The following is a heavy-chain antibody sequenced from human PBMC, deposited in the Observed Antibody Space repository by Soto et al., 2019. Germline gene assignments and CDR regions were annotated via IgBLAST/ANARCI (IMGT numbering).Heavy chain of an antibody. Sequence: ASVKVSCKASGGTFGSHGIAWVRQAPGQELEWMGGFIAMLGTPTYAKKVQGRATITADETLTSSYLELRSLRSEDTAVYFCARGAMANFDYWGQGTVVTVSS. V-gene: IGHV1-69*13. CDR1: GGTFGSHG. CDR2: FIAMLGTP. J-gene: IGHJ4*02. CDR3: ARGAMANFDY. D-gene: IGHD5-18*01.